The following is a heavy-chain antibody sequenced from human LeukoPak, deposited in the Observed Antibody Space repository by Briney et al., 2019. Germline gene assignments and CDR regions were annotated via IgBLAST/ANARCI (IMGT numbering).Heavy chain of an antibody. CDR3: ARHRGGYYYGAFDY. V-gene: IGHV4-39*01. J-gene: IGHJ4*02. CDR2: IYYSGST. D-gene: IGHD3-22*01. Sequence: KPSETLSLTCTVSGGSISSSSYYWGWIRQPPGKGLEWIGSIYYSGSTYYNPSLKSRVTISVDTSKNQFSLKLSSVTAADTAVYYCARHRGGYYYGAFDYWGQGTLVTVPS. CDR1: GGSISSSSYY.